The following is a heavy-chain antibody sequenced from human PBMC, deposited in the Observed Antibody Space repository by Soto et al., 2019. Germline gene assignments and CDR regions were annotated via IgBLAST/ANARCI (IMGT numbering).Heavy chain of an antibody. V-gene: IGHV1-46*03. Sequence: ASVKVSCKASGYTFTSYGISWVRQAPGQGLEWMGIINPSGGSTSYAQKFQGRVTMTRDTSTSTVYMELSSLRSEDTAVYYCAREERIAAATNFDYWGQGTLVTVSS. CDR3: AREERIAAATNFDY. D-gene: IGHD6-13*01. CDR2: INPSGGST. J-gene: IGHJ4*02. CDR1: GYTFTSYG.